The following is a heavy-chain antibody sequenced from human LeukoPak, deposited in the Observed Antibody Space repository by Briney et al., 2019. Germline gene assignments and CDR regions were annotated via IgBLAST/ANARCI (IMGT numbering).Heavy chain of an antibody. CDR1: GFTASSNY. J-gene: IGHJ4*02. CDR3: AREGGYSYGLAGFFDY. V-gene: IGHV3-53*01. Sequence: PGGSLRLSCAASGFTASSNYMSWVRQAPGKGLEGVSVIYSDGRIHSADSVKGRFTISRDDSKNTLSLQMNSLRAEDTAVYYWAREGGYSYGLAGFFDYWGQGTLVTVSS. D-gene: IGHD5-18*01. CDR2: IYSDGRI.